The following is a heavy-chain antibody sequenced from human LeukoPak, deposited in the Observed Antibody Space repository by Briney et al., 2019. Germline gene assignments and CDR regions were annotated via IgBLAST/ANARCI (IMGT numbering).Heavy chain of an antibody. Sequence: GESLKISCKGSGYSFTSYWIGWVRQMPGKGLEWMGIIYPGDSDTRYSPSFQGQVTISADKSISTAYLQWSSLKASDTAMYYCARHVAALRYFDWLLNHFDYWGQGTLVTVSS. CDR3: ARHVAALRYFDWLLNHFDY. D-gene: IGHD3-9*01. CDR2: IYPGDSDT. CDR1: GYSFTSYW. V-gene: IGHV5-51*01. J-gene: IGHJ4*02.